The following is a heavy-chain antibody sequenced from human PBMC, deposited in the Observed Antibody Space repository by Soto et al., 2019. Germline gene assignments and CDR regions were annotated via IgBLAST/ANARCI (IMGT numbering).Heavy chain of an antibody. CDR3: ANKLSGWHRQFDS. D-gene: IGHD6-19*01. CDR2: ISDSGGST. CDR1: GFTFSSYA. Sequence: EVQLLESGGGLVQPGGSLRLSCAASGFTFSSYAMSWVRQAPGNGLEWVSGISDSGGSTYYADSVKGRFTISRDNSKNTLYLQMSSLRAEDTAIYHCANKLSGWHRQFDSWGQGTLVTVSS. V-gene: IGHV3-23*01. J-gene: IGHJ4*02.